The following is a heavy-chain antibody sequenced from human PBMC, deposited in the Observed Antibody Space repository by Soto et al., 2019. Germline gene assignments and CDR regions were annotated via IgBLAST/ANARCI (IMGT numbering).Heavy chain of an antibody. CDR2: ISGSGGST. Sequence: GGSLRLSCAASGFTFSSYAMSWVRQAPGKGLEWVSAISGSGGSTYYADSVKGRFTISRDNSKNTLYLQMNSLRAEDTAVYYCAKDRGYYDSSGCLDYWGQGTLVTVSS. J-gene: IGHJ4*02. CDR1: GFTFSSYA. CDR3: AKDRGYYDSSGCLDY. D-gene: IGHD3-22*01. V-gene: IGHV3-23*01.